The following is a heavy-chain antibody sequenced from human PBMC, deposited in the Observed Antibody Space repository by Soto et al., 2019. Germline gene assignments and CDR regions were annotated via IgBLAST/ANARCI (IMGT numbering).Heavy chain of an antibody. CDR1: GFTFSSYA. D-gene: IGHD5-18*01. CDR3: ARDFPSKGTAMADYYGMDV. Sequence: QSGGSLRLSCAASGFTFSSYAMHWVRQAPGKGLEWVAVISYDGSNKYYADSVKGRFTISRDNSKNTLYLQMNGLRAEDTAVYYCARDFPSKGTAMADYYGMDVWGQGTTVTVSS. V-gene: IGHV3-30-3*01. J-gene: IGHJ6*02. CDR2: ISYDGSNK.